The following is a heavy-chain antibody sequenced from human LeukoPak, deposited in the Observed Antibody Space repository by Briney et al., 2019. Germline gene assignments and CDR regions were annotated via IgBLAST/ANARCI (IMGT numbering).Heavy chain of an antibody. Sequence: PGRSLRLSCAASGFTFDDYAMHWVRQAPGKGLEWVSGISWNSGSIGYADSVKGRFTISRDNAKNSLYLQMNSLRAEDTAVYYCATFKLGGWGQGTLVTVSS. J-gene: IGHJ4*02. CDR2: ISWNSGSI. CDR1: GFTFDDYA. CDR3: ATFKLGG. V-gene: IGHV3-9*01. D-gene: IGHD3-16*01.